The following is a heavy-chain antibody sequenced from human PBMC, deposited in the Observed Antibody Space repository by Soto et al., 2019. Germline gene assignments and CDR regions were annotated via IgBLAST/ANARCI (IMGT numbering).Heavy chain of an antibody. CDR1: GGSISSYY. Sequence: SETLSLTCTVSGGSISSYYWSWIRQPPGKGLEWIGYIYYSGSTNYNPSLKSRVTISVDTSKNQFSLKLSSVTAADTAVYYCARAYRSSTSCYGEPNWFDPWGQGTLVTVSS. J-gene: IGHJ5*02. CDR3: ARAYRSSTSCYGEPNWFDP. V-gene: IGHV4-59*01. CDR2: IYYSGST. D-gene: IGHD2-2*01.